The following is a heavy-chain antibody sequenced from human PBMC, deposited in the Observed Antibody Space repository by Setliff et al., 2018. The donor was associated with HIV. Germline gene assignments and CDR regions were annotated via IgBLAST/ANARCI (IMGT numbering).Heavy chain of an antibody. Sequence: SETLSLTCTVSGASISDYYWSWIRQPPGKGLEWIGYIYYSGSTNYNPSLKSRVTISVDTSKNQFSLKLSSVTAADTAVYYCARRIAAAGDFDYWGQGTLVTVSS. CDR1: GASISDYY. V-gene: IGHV4-59*08. CDR2: IYYSGST. J-gene: IGHJ4*02. D-gene: IGHD6-13*01. CDR3: ARRIAAAGDFDY.